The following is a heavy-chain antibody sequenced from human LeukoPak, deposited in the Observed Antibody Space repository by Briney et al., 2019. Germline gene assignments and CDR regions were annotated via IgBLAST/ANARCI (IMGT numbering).Heavy chain of an antibody. V-gene: IGHV1-3*01. CDR1: GYTFTSYA. Sequence: PGASVKVSCMASGYTFTSYAMHWVRQAPGQRLEWMGWINAGNGNTKYSQKFQGRVTITRDTSASTAYMELSSLRSEDTAVYYCARDLGPYSGYCSSTSCHRPFDYWGQGTLVTVSS. CDR3: ARDLGPYSGYCSSTSCHRPFDY. CDR2: INAGNGNT. J-gene: IGHJ4*02. D-gene: IGHD2-2*01.